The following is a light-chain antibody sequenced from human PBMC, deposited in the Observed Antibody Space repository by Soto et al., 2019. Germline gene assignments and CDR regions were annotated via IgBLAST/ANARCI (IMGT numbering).Light chain of an antibody. J-gene: IGKJ2*01. CDR2: GAS. V-gene: IGKV3-15*01. CDR1: QTISSN. Sequence: EIVMTQSPATLSVSPGERATLSCRASQTISSNLAWYQQKPGQAPRLLIHGASTRATGVPARFSGSGSGTEFPLTISSLQSEDLAFYYCQQYHNWPPQYTFAQGTKLQIK. CDR3: QQYHNWPPQYT.